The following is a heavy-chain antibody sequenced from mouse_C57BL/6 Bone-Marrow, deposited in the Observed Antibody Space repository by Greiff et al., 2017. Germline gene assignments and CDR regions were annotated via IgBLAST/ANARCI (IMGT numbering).Heavy chain of an antibody. V-gene: IGHV1-80*01. Sequence: VKLQESGAELVKPGASVKISCKASGYAFSSYWMNWVKQRPGKGLEWIGKIYPGDGDTNYNGKFKGKATLTAAKSSSTAYMQLSSLTSEDSAVYFCAREDYGNLFAYWGQGTLVTVSA. J-gene: IGHJ3*01. D-gene: IGHD2-1*01. CDR3: AREDYGNLFAY. CDR1: GYAFSSYW. CDR2: IYPGDGDT.